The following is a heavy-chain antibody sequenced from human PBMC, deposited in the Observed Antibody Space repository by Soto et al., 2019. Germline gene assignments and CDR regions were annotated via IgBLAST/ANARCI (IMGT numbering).Heavy chain of an antibody. V-gene: IGHV1-69*01. J-gene: IGHJ4*02. D-gene: IGHD4-4*01. Sequence: QVQLAQSGAEVRKPGSSVKVSCMASGGSFSDFAFSWVRQAPGQGLEWMGGTIPMFAATKYAQRFQGRITMNADASTRTVYLALSSLTSDDSAVYYCARGGIVAVPAALSSYDDYTNYRFDSWGQGTLVSVSS. CDR3: ARGGIVAVPAALSSYDDYTNYRFDS. CDR2: TIPMFAAT. CDR1: GGSFSDFA.